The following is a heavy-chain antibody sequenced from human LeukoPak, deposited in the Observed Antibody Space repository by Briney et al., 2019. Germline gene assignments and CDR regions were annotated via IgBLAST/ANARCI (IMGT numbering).Heavy chain of an antibody. V-gene: IGHV3-30*02. Sequence: GGPLRLSCAASGFTFSSYGMHWVRQAPGKGLEWVAFIRYDGSNKYYADSVKGRFTISRDNSKNTLYLQLNSLRAEDTAVYYCATYYYDSSGYKLLDYWGQGTLVTVSS. CDR3: ATYYYDSSGYKLLDY. CDR2: IRYDGSNK. D-gene: IGHD3-22*01. CDR1: GFTFSSYG. J-gene: IGHJ4*02.